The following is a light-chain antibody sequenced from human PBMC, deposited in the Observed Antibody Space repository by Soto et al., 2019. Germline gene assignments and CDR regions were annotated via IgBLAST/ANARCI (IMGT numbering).Light chain of an antibody. CDR3: MQSLQTPRT. CDR1: QSLLHRNGYIY. J-gene: IGKJ1*01. V-gene: IGKV2-28*01. CDR2: LGS. Sequence: DIRMTQTPLSLPVIPGESASISCTSSQSLLHRNGYIYLDWYVQKTGQSPQLLLYLGSNRASGVPDRFSASGSGTYFTLRISRVEADDVGVFYCMQSLQTPRTFGQGNKLEIK.